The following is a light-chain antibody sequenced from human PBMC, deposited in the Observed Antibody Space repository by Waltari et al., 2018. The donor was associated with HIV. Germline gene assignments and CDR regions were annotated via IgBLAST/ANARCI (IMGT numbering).Light chain of an antibody. Sequence: QSALTQPASVSGSPGQSITISCTGANTDIGLYNLVYWYRHHPDHAPQLVIYGVNTRPSVVSDRFSGSKSGNTASLTISSLQAEDEADYYCSSYTNTDILLFGGGTKLTVL. CDR2: GVN. CDR3: SSYTNTDILL. CDR1: NTDIGLYNL. J-gene: IGLJ2*01. V-gene: IGLV2-14*01.